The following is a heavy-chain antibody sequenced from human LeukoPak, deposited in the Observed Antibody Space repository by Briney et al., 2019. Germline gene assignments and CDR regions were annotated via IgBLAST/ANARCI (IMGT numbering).Heavy chain of an antibody. CDR1: GYTFTGYA. CDR3: AKGIDFWSGSDY. V-gene: IGHV1-18*01. J-gene: IGHJ4*02. Sequence: ASVKVSCKASGYTFTGYAISWVRQAPGQGLEWMGWISAYNDNTHYAQNLQGRVTMTTDTSTNTAYMELRSLRSDDTAVYYCAKGIDFWSGSDYWGQGTLVTVSS. CDR2: ISAYNDNT. D-gene: IGHD3-3*01.